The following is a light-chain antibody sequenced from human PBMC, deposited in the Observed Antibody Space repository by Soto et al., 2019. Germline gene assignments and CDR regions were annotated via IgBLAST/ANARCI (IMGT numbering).Light chain of an antibody. V-gene: IGLV2-14*01. CDR1: SSDVGGYNY. CDR2: EVS. J-gene: IGLJ1*01. Sequence: QSVLTQPASVSGSPGQSITISCTGTSSDVGGYNYVSWYQQHPGKAPKRMIYEVSNRPSGVSNRFSGSKSGNTASLTISGLQAEDEADYYCSSYTSSSTFYVFGTGTKVPS. CDR3: SSYTSSSTFYV.